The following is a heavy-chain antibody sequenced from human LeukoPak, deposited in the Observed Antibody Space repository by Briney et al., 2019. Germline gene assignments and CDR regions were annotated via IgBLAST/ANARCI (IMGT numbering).Heavy chain of an antibody. CDR2: IWYDGSNK. CDR1: GFTFSNYG. J-gene: IGHJ4*02. V-gene: IGHV3-33*01. Sequence: GGSLRLSCAASGFTFSNYGMHWVRQAPGKGLEWVAVIWYDGSNKYYADSLKGRFTISRDNSKNTLYLQMNSLRAEDTAVYYCARAEGIQLWVIGYWGQGTQVTASS. D-gene: IGHD5-18*01. CDR3: ARAEGIQLWVIGY.